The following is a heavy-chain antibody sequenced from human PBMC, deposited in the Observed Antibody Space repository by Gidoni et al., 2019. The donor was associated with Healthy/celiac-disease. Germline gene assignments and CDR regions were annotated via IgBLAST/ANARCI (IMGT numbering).Heavy chain of an antibody. D-gene: IGHD2-2*01. CDR2: INPNSGGT. CDR1: GYTFTGYY. CDR3: ARDLVVVVPAASFSYYGMDV. Sequence: QVQLVQSGAEVKKPGASVKVSCKASGYTFTGYYMHWVRQAPGQGLEWMGWINPNSGGTNYAQKFQGRVTMTRDTSISTAYMELSRLRSDDTAVYYCARDLVVVVPAASFSYYGMDVWGQGTTVTVSS. V-gene: IGHV1-2*02. J-gene: IGHJ6*02.